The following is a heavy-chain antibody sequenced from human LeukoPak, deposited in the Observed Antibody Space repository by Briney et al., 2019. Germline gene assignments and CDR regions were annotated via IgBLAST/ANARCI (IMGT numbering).Heavy chain of an antibody. V-gene: IGHV3-21*01. J-gene: IGHJ6*04. CDR1: GFTFSSYS. CDR2: ISTSSSYI. CDR3: AELGITMIGGV. D-gene: IGHD3-10*02. Sequence: PGGSLRLSCAAYGFTFSSYSMNWVRQAPGKGLEWVSFISTSSSYIYYADSVKGRFTISRDNAKNSLYLQMNSLRAEDTAVYYCAELGITMIGGVWGKGTTATISS.